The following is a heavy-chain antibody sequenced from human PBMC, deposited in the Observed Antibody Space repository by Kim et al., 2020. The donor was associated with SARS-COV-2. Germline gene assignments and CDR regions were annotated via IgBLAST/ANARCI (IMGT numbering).Heavy chain of an antibody. V-gene: IGHV4-39*01. CDR3: VVYSRWSGWFDP. J-gene: IGHJ5*02. CDR1: GGSLSRSDVY. D-gene: IGHD3-22*01. CDR2: SFYSGTT. Sequence: SETLSLTCTVSGGSLSRSDVYWGWIRQPPGKGLEWIGISFYSGTTFYNPSLKRRVTISVDTSKNQFSLRLTSVTSADTAVYYCVVYSRWSGWFDPWGQGTLVTVSS.